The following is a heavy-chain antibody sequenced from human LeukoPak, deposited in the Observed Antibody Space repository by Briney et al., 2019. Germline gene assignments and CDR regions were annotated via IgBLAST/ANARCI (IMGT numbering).Heavy chain of an antibody. J-gene: IGHJ4*02. CDR3: ARVRGYCSSTSCRWYYFDY. Sequence: SETLSLTCTVSGGSISGYYWSWIRQPPGKGLEWIGYIYYSGSTNYNPSLKSRVTISVDTSKNQFSLKLSSVTAADTAVYYCARVRGYCSSTSCRWYYFDYWGQGTLVTVSS. V-gene: IGHV4-59*12. D-gene: IGHD2-2*01. CDR1: GGSISGYY. CDR2: IYYSGST.